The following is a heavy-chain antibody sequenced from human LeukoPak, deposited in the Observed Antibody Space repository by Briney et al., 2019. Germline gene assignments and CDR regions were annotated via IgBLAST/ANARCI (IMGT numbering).Heavy chain of an antibody. CDR3: ARDTYGDYPLDY. CDR1: GYTFTGYY. CDR2: INPNSGGT. D-gene: IGHD4-17*01. Sequence: ASVKVSCKASGYTFTGYYMHWVRQAPGQGLEWMGWINPNSGGTNYAQKFQGRVTMTRDTSISTAYMELNRLRSDDTAVYYCARDTYGDYPLDYWGQGTLVTVSS. J-gene: IGHJ4*02. V-gene: IGHV1-2*02.